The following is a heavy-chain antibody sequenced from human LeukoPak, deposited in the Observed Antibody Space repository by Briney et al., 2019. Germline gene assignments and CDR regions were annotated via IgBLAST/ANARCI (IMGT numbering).Heavy chain of an antibody. D-gene: IGHD6-19*01. CDR2: ISYDGSNK. J-gene: IGHJ5*02. Sequence: GGSLRLSCAASGFTFSSYGMHWVRQAPAKGLEWVAVISYDGSNKYYADSVKGRFTISRDNSKNTLYLQMNSLRAEDTAVYYCAKDGDSSGWYGGWFDPWGQGTLVTVSS. CDR1: GFTFSSYG. CDR3: AKDGDSSGWYGGWFDP. V-gene: IGHV3-30*18.